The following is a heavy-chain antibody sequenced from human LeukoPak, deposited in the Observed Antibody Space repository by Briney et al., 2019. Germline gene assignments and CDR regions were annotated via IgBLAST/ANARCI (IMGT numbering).Heavy chain of an antibody. D-gene: IGHD1-26*01. J-gene: IGHJ4*02. CDR2: IYHSGST. Sequence: KTSETLSLTCTVSGGSISSYYWSWIRQPPGKGLEWIGNIYHSGSTNYSPSLKSRVTISVDTSKNQFSLMLSSVTAADTAVYYCARSYSGIPYYFDYWGQGTLVTVSS. CDR3: ARSYSGIPYYFDY. CDR1: GGSISSYY. V-gene: IGHV4-59*01.